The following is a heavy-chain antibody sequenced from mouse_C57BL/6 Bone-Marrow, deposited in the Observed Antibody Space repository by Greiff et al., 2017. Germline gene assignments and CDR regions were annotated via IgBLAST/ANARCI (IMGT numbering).Heavy chain of an antibody. CDR2: IDPSDSYT. D-gene: IGHD1-3*01. V-gene: IGHV1-59*01. J-gene: IGHJ4*01. CDR1: GYTFTSYW. Sequence: QVQLQQPGAELVRPGTSVKLSCKASGYTFTSYWMPWVQQTPGQGLEWIGVIDPSDSYTNYNQKFKGKATLTVDTSSSTAYMQLSSLTAEDSAVYYCASNSYYYAMDYWGQGTSVTVSS. CDR3: ASNSYYYAMDY.